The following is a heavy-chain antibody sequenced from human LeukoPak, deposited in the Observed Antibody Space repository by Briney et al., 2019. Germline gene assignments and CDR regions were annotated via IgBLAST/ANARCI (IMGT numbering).Heavy chain of an antibody. CDR2: IRSKAYGGTT. D-gene: IGHD6-19*01. CDR1: GFTFSDYY. V-gene: IGHV3-49*03. CDR3: TRGSEAVAGYFDY. Sequence: PGGSLRLSCAASGFTFSDYYMSWFRQAPGKGLEWVGFIRSKAYGGTTEYAASVKGRFTISRDDSKSIAYLQMNSLKTEDTAVYYCTRGSEAVAGYFDYWGQGTLVTVS. J-gene: IGHJ4*02.